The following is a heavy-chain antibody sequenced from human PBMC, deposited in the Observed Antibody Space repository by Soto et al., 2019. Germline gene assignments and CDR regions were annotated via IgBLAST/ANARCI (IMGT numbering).Heavy chain of an antibody. J-gene: IGHJ6*02. CDR2: ISSGGSTI. Sequence: EVQLVESGGGLVQPGGSLRLSCAASGFTFSNYEMNWVRQAPGKGLEWVSYISSGGSTIYYADSVKGRFTISRDNAKNSLYLQMNSLRAEDTAVYYCARDSPRNYYYYGMDVWGQGTTVTVSS. CDR1: GFTFSNYE. V-gene: IGHV3-48*03. CDR3: ARDSPRNYYYYGMDV.